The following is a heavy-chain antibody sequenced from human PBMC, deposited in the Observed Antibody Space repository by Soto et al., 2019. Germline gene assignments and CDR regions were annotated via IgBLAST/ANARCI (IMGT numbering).Heavy chain of an antibody. CDR3: ARERLGYCSSTSCYRIFDY. CDR1: GGSISSYY. V-gene: IGHV4-4*07. Sequence: SETLSLTCTVSGGSISSYYWSWIRQPAGKGLEWIGRIYTSGSTNYNPSLKSRVTMSVDTSKNQFSLKLSSVTAADTAVYYCARERLGYCSSTSCYRIFDYWGQGTLVTVSS. D-gene: IGHD2-2*01. J-gene: IGHJ4*02. CDR2: IYTSGST.